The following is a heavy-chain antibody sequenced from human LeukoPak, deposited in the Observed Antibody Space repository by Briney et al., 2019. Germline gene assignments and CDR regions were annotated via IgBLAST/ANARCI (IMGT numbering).Heavy chain of an antibody. D-gene: IGHD3-9*01. CDR3: AGRYFDVLTGGREGFDY. J-gene: IGHJ4*02. V-gene: IGHV3-30*04. CDR2: ISYDGRNK. CDR1: GFTFSNYA. Sequence: GGSLRLSCAASGFTFSNYAMHWVRQAPGQGLEWVTLISYDGRNKNYADSVKGRFTISRDNSKNTLYLQMNSLRAEDTAVYYCAGRYFDVLTGGREGFDYWGQGTLVTVSS.